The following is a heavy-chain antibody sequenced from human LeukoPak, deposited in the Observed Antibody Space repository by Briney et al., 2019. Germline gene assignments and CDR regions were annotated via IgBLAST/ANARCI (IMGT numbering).Heavy chain of an antibody. CDR3: ARWRYDQTQLYQLEYFQH. D-gene: IGHD2-2*01. CDR2: IYHSGST. J-gene: IGHJ1*01. V-gene: IGHV4-38-2*02. CDR1: GYSISSGYY. Sequence: SETLSLTCSVSGYSISSGYYWGWIRQSPGKGLEWIGSIYHSGSTYYNPSLKSRVTISVDTSKNQFSLKLTSVTAADTAVYYCARWRYDQTQLYQLEYFQHWGQAPWSPSPQ.